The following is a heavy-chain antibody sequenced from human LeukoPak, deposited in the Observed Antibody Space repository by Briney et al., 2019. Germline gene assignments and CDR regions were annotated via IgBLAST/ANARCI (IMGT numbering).Heavy chain of an antibody. J-gene: IGHJ4*02. CDR2: ITSSDTI. V-gene: IGHV3-69-1*01. D-gene: IGHD1-26*01. Sequence: GGSLRLSCAASGFTFSSFAITWVRQIPGKGLEWVSSITSSDTIYYAGSVKGRFTISRDYAKSSLYLQMNSLRAEDTAVYFCAREIIGGASFLDYWGQGTLVTVSS. CDR1: GFTFSSFA. CDR3: AREIIGGASFLDY.